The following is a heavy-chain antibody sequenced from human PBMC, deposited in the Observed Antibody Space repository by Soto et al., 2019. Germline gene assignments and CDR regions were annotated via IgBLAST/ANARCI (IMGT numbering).Heavy chain of an antibody. Sequence: QVPLVESGGGVVQPGRSLRLSCAASGFTFSSYAMHWVRQAPCKGLEWVAVISYDGSNKYYADSVKGRFTISRDNSKNTLYLQMNSLRAEDTAVYYCARVGIAVAGYYYGMDVWGQGTTVTVSS. D-gene: IGHD6-19*01. J-gene: IGHJ6*02. V-gene: IGHV3-30-3*01. CDR1: GFTFSSYA. CDR2: ISYDGSNK. CDR3: ARVGIAVAGYYYGMDV.